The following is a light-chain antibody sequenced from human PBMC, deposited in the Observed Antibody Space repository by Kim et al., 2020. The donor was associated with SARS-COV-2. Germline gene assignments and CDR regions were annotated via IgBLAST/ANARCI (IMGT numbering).Light chain of an antibody. V-gene: IGKV3D-20*02. Sequence: EIVLTQSPGTLSLSPGERATLSCRASQSVDSRYLAWYQQKPGQAPRLLIFAGSFRATGFPDRFRGSGSGTDFTLTISSLEPEDFAVYYCHQRSNWPRTFGGGTKLEI. CDR2: AGS. CDR1: QSVDSRY. J-gene: IGKJ4*01. CDR3: HQRSNWPRT.